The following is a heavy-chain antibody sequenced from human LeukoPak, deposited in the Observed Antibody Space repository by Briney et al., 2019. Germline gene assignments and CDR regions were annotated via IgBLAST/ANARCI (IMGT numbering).Heavy chain of an antibody. D-gene: IGHD3-3*01. CDR2: ISYDGSNK. CDR3: ARDMGYYDFWSGFDY. Sequence: GGSLRLSCAASGFTFSSYAIHWVRQAPGKELEWVTIISYDGSNKYYADSVKGRFTISRDNSKNTVYLQMNSLRAEDTAVYYCARDMGYYDFWSGFDYWGQGTLVTVSS. CDR1: GFTFSSYA. J-gene: IGHJ4*02. V-gene: IGHV3-30*04.